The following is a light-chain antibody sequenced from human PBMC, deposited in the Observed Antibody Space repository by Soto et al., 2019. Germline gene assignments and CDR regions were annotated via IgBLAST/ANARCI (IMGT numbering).Light chain of an antibody. V-gene: IGKV1-5*01. J-gene: IGKJ1*01. CDR2: DAS. CDR3: QHYKSYSWT. Sequence: DIQMTQSPSTLSASVGDRVTITCRASQSIRSWLAWYQQKPGKAPKLMIYDASSLESGVPSRFSGSGSGTECTLTINSLQPDDVATYYCQHYKSYSWTFGQGTKVDIK. CDR1: QSIRSW.